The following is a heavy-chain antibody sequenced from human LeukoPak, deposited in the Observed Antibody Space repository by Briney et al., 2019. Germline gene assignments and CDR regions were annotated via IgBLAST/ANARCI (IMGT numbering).Heavy chain of an antibody. D-gene: IGHD2-2*01. CDR2: INSDGSST. V-gene: IGHV3-74*01. Sequence: GGSLRLSCAAPGFTFSSYWMHWVRQAPGKGLVWVSRINSDGSSTSYADSVKGRFTISRDNAKNTLYLQMNSLRAEDTAVYYCARDRDVVVRRGYYYYYGMDVWGKGTTVTVSS. CDR1: GFTFSSYW. CDR3: ARDRDVVVRRGYYYYYGMDV. J-gene: IGHJ6*04.